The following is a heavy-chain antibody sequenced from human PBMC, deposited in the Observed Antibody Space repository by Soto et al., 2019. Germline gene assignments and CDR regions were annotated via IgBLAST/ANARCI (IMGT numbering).Heavy chain of an antibody. CDR3: ARTTVVKGDAFDI. Sequence: QVQLVQSGAEVKKPGASVKVSYKASGYTFTSYAMHWVRQAPGQRLEWMGWINAGNGNTKYSQKFQGRVTITRDTSASTAYMELSSLRSEDTAVYYCARTTVVKGDAFDIWGQGTMVTVSS. CDR1: GYTFTSYA. CDR2: INAGNGNT. J-gene: IGHJ3*02. V-gene: IGHV1-3*01. D-gene: IGHD4-17*01.